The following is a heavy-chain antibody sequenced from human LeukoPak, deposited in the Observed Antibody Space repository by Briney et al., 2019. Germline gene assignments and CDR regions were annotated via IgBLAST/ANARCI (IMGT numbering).Heavy chain of an antibody. V-gene: IGHV3-7*03. J-gene: IGHJ6*02. CDR3: ARGGGLDV. CDR2: INHNGNVN. D-gene: IGHD3-16*01. Sequence: GGSLRLSCAASGFTFSAYWMTWVRQAPGKGLEWVASINHNGNVNYYVDSVKGRFTISRDNAKNSLYLQMSNLRAEDTAVYFCARGGGLDVWGQGATVTVSS. CDR1: GFTFSAYW.